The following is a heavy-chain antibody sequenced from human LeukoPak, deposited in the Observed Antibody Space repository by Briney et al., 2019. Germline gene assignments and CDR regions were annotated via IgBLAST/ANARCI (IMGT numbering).Heavy chain of an antibody. CDR1: GFTFDDYA. CDR3: TRTNNYYGSGSYSEYFQN. Sequence: GGSLRFSCAASGFTFDDYAMHWVRQVPGKGLEWVTGISWNSDSLNYADSVRCRFTISRDNSNNTLYLQMNSLRAEDTAVYYCTRTNNYYGSGSYSEYFQNWGQGTLVTVSS. J-gene: IGHJ1*01. D-gene: IGHD3-10*01. CDR2: ISWNSDSL. V-gene: IGHV3-9*01.